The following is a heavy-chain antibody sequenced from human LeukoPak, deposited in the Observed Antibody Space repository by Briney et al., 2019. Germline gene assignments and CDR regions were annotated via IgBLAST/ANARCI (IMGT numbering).Heavy chain of an antibody. J-gene: IGHJ4*02. CDR1: GFTFSSYS. Sequence: GGSLRLSCAASGFTFSSYSMNWVRQAPGKGLEWVSYISSSSSTIYYADSVKGRFTISRDNAKNSLYLQMDSLRAEDTAVYYCAKADSSSRIDYWGQGTLVTVSS. CDR3: AKADSSSRIDY. CDR2: ISSSSSTI. V-gene: IGHV3-48*04. D-gene: IGHD6-13*01.